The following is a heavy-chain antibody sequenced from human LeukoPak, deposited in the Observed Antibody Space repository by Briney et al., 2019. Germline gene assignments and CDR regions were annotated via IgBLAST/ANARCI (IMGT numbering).Heavy chain of an antibody. Sequence: ASMKVSCKASGYTFTGYYMHWVRQAPGQGLEWMGWINPNSGGTNYAQKFQGRVTMTRDTSISTAYMELSRLRSDDTAVYYCARGYCSSTSCYLWLVDPWGQGTLVTVSS. V-gene: IGHV1-2*02. J-gene: IGHJ5*02. CDR2: INPNSGGT. D-gene: IGHD2-2*01. CDR1: GYTFTGYY. CDR3: ARGYCSSTSCYLWLVDP.